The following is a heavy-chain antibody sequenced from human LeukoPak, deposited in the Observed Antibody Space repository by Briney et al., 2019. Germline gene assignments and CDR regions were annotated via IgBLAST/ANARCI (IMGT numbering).Heavy chain of an antibody. CDR3: ARGYRDSVGPCLDS. CDR1: GYTFTGYF. Sequence: ASVKVSCKASGYTFTGYFIHWVRQAPGQGLEWMGWINPNSGGTNYAQKFQGRVTMTRHTSINTAYMELSRLTSDDAAVYFCARGYRDSVGPCLDSWGQGTLVTVSS. CDR2: INPNSGGT. V-gene: IGHV1-2*02. J-gene: IGHJ5*01. D-gene: IGHD2-15*01.